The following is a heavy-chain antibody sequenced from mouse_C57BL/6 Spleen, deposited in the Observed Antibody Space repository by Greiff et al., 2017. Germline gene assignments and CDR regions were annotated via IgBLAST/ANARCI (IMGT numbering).Heavy chain of an antibody. Sequence: EVQLQQSGPELVKPGASVKISCKASGYSFTGYYMNWVKQSPEKSLEWIGEINPSTGGTTYNQKFKAKATLTVDKSSSTAYMQLKSLTSEDSAIYYWARRELPMDYWGQGTSVTVSS. V-gene: IGHV1-42*01. J-gene: IGHJ4*01. CDR3: ARRELPMDY. CDR2: INPSTGGT. D-gene: IGHD3-2*01. CDR1: GYSFTGYY.